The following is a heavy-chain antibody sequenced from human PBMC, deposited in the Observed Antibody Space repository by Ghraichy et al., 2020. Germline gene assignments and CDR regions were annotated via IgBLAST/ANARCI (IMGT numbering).Heavy chain of an antibody. D-gene: IGHD6-6*01. CDR3: AKGSRAARPYYFDY. J-gene: IGHJ4*01. Sequence: GGSLRLSCAASGFTFKNYAMSWVRQAPGKGLEWFSAITAGGDDTYYADSVKGRFTISRDNSKDTLFLQMNSLRAEDTAVYYCAKGSRAARPYYFDYWGQGSLVTVSS. CDR2: ITAGGDDT. CDR1: GFTFKNYA. V-gene: IGHV3-23*01.